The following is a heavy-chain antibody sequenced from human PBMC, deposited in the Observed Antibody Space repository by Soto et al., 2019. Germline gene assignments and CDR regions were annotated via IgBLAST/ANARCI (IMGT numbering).Heavy chain of an antibody. D-gene: IGHD2-15*01. CDR1: GFTFRNYA. CDR3: ARGDREDSLVVVGARPGEYGIDI. Sequence: QVQLVESGGGVVQPGGSLRLSCAASGFTFRNYAMHWVRQAPGKGLECLAVIAYDGSNAFYRDSVKGRFTISRDNSKNTLYLHMNSLRSDDTGAYYRARGDREDSLVVVGARPGEYGIDIWGPWTTVTVSS. CDR2: IAYDGSNA. V-gene: IGHV3-30-3*01. J-gene: IGHJ6*02.